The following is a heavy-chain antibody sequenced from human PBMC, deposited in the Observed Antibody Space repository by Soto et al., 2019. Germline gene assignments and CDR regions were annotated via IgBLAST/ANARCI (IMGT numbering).Heavy chain of an antibody. D-gene: IGHD4-17*01. V-gene: IGHV4-39*01. CDR3: ARHDYGGFGL. CDR1: GGSISRSSYY. Sequence: SETLSLTCTVSGGSISRSSYYWGWIRQPPGKGLEWIGGIYYSGSTYYNPSLKSRVTISVDTSKNQFSLKLSSVTAADTAVYYCARHDYGGFGLWGQGTLVTVSS. CDR2: IYYSGST. J-gene: IGHJ4*02.